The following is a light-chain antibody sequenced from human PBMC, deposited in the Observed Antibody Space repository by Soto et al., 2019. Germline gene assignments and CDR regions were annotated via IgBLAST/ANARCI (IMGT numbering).Light chain of an antibody. V-gene: IGKV3-20*01. J-gene: IGKJ1*01. CDR2: GAS. CDR1: ESVNSRY. Sequence: EIVLTQSPGTLSLSPGERDTLSCRASESVNSRYLSWYQQRPGQAPRLLIYGASSRATGIPDRFSGSGSGTDFSLTIRGLEPEDFAVYYCQQYTKPVWTFGQGTKVEIK. CDR3: QQYTKPVWT.